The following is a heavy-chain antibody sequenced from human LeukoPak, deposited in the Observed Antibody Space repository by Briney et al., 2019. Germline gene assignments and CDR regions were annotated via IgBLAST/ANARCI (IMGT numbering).Heavy chain of an antibody. CDR2: IIPIFGTA. CDR1: GGTFSSYA. Sequence: PGTSVKVSCKASGGTFSSYAISWVRQAPEQGLEWMGGIIPIFGTANYAQKFQGRVTITADESTSTAYMELSSLRSEDTAVYYCAVLAVAGTTIDYWGQGTLVTVSS. J-gene: IGHJ4*02. D-gene: IGHD6-19*01. V-gene: IGHV1-69*13. CDR3: AVLAVAGTTIDY.